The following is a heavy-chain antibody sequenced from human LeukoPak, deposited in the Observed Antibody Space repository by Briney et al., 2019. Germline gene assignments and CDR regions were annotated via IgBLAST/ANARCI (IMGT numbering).Heavy chain of an antibody. Sequence: PGGSLRLSCAASGFIVSGNYMSWVRQAPGKGLEWISFIFSGGRTYYADSVKGRFTISRDKSRKRLYLQMNSLRAEDTAVYYCGRGGKVEQLVLARWGQGSLVTVSS. CDR1: GFIVSGNY. CDR2: IFSGGRT. D-gene: IGHD6-13*01. CDR3: GRGGKVEQLVLAR. J-gene: IGHJ4*02. V-gene: IGHV3-53*05.